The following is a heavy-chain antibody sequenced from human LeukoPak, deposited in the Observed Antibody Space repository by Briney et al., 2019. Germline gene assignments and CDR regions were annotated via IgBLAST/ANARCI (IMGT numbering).Heavy chain of an antibody. J-gene: IGHJ5*02. D-gene: IGHD6-13*01. CDR2: INHSGST. V-gene: IGHV4-34*01. CDR1: GGSFSGYY. CDR3: ARAGYSSSWSSFDP. Sequence: PSETMSLTCAVYGGSFSGYYWSWIRQPPGKGLEWIGEINHSGSTNYNPSLKSRVTISVDTSKNQFSLKLSSVTAADTAVYYCARAGYSSSWSSFDPWGQGTLVTVSS.